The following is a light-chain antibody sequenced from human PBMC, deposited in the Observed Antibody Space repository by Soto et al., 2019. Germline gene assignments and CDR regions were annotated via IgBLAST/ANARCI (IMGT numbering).Light chain of an antibody. CDR2: HAS. Sequence: DIQMTQSPSTLSASVGDRVTVTCRASQSISSWLAWYQQKPGEAPKLLIYHASSLGSGVPSRFSGRGSGTEFTLTIISRQPDDFATYYCQQYNTYQLTFGQGTKVEIK. J-gene: IGKJ1*01. CDR1: QSISSW. CDR3: QQYNTYQLT. V-gene: IGKV1-5*01.